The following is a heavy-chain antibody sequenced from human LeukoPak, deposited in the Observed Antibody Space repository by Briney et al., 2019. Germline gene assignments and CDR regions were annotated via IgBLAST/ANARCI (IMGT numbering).Heavy chain of an antibody. CDR3: AREIVGAIKSYFDY. Sequence: PGGSLRLSCTASGFTFSSYWMSWVRQAPGKGLEWVANIRQDGGLKHYEDSVKGRFTISRDNAENSLYLQMNSLRAEDTAVYYCAREIVGAIKSYFDYWGQGTLVTASS. CDR1: GFTFSSYW. D-gene: IGHD1-26*01. J-gene: IGHJ4*02. V-gene: IGHV3-7*01. CDR2: IRQDGGLK.